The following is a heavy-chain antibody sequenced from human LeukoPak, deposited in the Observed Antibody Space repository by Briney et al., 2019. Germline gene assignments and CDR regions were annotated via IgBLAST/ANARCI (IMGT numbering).Heavy chain of an antibody. CDR3: ARESRDGYTPPY. CDR1: GYTFTSYY. D-gene: IGHD5-24*01. Sequence: ASVKVSCKASGYTFTSYYMHWVRQAPGQGLEWMGIINPSGGSTSYAQKFQGRVTITADESTSTAYMELSSLRSEDTAVYYCARESRDGYTPPYWGQGTLVTVSS. J-gene: IGHJ4*02. V-gene: IGHV1-46*01. CDR2: INPSGGST.